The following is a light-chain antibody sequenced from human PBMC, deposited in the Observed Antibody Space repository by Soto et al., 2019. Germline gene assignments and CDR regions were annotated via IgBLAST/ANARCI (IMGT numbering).Light chain of an antibody. CDR2: GNT. Sequence: QSVLTQPPSVSGAPGQRVSISCTGSSSSIGAGYDVHWYQQVPGAAPKLLIHGNTIRPSGVPDRFSGSRSGTSASLAITGLQAEDEADYYCQSYDSSLSGCVFGTGTKLTVL. CDR1: SSSIGAGYD. V-gene: IGLV1-40*01. J-gene: IGLJ1*01. CDR3: QSYDSSLSGCV.